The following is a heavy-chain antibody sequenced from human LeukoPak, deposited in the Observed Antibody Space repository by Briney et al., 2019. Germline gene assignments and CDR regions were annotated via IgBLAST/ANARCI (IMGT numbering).Heavy chain of an antibody. CDR1: GGSISSYY. CDR3: ARDPIVSVGDWYFDL. V-gene: IGHV4-4*07. D-gene: IGHD3-16*02. CDR2: IYTSGST. J-gene: IGHJ2*01. Sequence: SETLSLTCTVSGGSISSYYWSWIRQPAGKGLEWIGRIYTSGSTNYNPSLKSRVTISVDTSKNQFSLKLSSVTAADTAVYYCARDPIVSVGDWYFDLWGRGTLVTVSS.